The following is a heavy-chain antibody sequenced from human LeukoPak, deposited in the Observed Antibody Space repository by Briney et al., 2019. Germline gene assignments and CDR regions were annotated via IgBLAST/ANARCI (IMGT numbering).Heavy chain of an antibody. D-gene: IGHD3-16*01. Sequence: SVRVSCKASGFTSTNFAVQWVRQARGQRLEWIGWIIVGSGATKCAQDFQERVTITRDLSTSTLYMELRSLTSEDTAVYYCAADLSNPRMGASYLDSWGQGTLVTVSS. CDR3: AADLSNPRMGASYLDS. CDR1: GFTSTNFA. CDR2: IIVGSGAT. J-gene: IGHJ4*02. V-gene: IGHV1-58*01.